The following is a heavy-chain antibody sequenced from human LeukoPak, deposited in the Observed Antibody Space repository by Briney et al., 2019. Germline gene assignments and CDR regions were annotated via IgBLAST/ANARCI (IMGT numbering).Heavy chain of an antibody. CDR2: INPGGGGT. Sequence: ASVKVSCKASGYTFTNYYIHWVRQAPGQGLEWVGIINPGGGGTKYAPQFQGRVTMTRDTSTSTVYMELSSLRSEDTAMYYCARGGSVRWNWFDPWGQGTLVTVSS. CDR1: GYTFTNYY. V-gene: IGHV1-46*01. D-gene: IGHD5/OR15-5a*01. J-gene: IGHJ5*02. CDR3: ARGGSVRWNWFDP.